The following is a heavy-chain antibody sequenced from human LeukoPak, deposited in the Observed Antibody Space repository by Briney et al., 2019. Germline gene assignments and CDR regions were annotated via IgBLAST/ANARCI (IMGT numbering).Heavy chain of an antibody. CDR3: AKALYGGHDY. Sequence: GGSLRLSCVASGFTFSTYAMSWVRQAPGKGLECVSALSGNGNTIYYADSVKGRFTISRDNSKNTLSLQMNSLRAEDTAVYYCAKALYGGHDYWGQGTLVTVSS. J-gene: IGHJ4*02. CDR1: GFTFSTYA. CDR2: LSGNGNTI. V-gene: IGHV3-23*01. D-gene: IGHD4-23*01.